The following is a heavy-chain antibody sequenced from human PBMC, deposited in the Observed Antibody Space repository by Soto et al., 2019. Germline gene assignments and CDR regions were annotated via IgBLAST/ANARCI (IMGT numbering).Heavy chain of an antibody. J-gene: IGHJ6*02. V-gene: IGHV1-3*01. Sequence: ASVKVSCKASGYTFTTYTMHWVRQAPGQRLEWMGWINAGNGDTKYSQKLQGRVIITRDTSASTAYMELSSLRSEDTAVYYCARDRPEYYYGMDVWGQGTTVTAP. CDR1: GYTFTTYT. CDR3: ARDRPEYYYGMDV. CDR2: INAGNGDT.